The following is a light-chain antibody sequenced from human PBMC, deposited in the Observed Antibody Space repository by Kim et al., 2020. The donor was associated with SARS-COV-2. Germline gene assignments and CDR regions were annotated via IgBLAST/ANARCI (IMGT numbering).Light chain of an antibody. CDR1: SASTASNY. V-gene: IGLV6-57*03. CDR2: EDN. J-gene: IGLJ3*02. Sequence: VTAPCTRSSASTASNYVQCYQHRPGSAPTTVIYEDNQRPSGVPDRFSGSIDSSSNSASLTISGLKTEDEADYYCQSYDSSNFWVFGGGTQLTVL. CDR3: QSYDSSNFWV.